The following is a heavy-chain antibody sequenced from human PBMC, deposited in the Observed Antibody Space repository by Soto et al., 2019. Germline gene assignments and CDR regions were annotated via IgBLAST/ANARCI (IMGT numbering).Heavy chain of an antibody. CDR1: GGSFSGYY. D-gene: IGHD3-10*01. Sequence: PSETLSLTCAVYGGSFSGYYWSWIRQPPGKGLEWIGEINHSGSTNYNPSLKSRVTISVDTSKNQFSLKLSSVTAADTAVYYCARSAYGSGSHHDYWGQGTLVTVSS. V-gene: IGHV4-34*01. CDR3: ARSAYGSGSHHDY. J-gene: IGHJ4*02. CDR2: INHSGST.